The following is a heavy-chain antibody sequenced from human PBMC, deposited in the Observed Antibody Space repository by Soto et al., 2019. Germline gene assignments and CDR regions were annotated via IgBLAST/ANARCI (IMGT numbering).Heavy chain of an antibody. J-gene: IGHJ3*02. CDR3: AAGSAAGDLSAFDI. V-gene: IGHV1-58*02. CDR2: IVVGSGNT. CDR1: GFTFTSSA. Sequence: ASVKVSCKASGFTFTSSAMQWVRQARGQRLEWIGWIVVGSGNTNYAQKFQERVTITRDMSTSTAYMELSSLRSEDTAVYYCAAGSAAGDLSAFDIWGQGTMVTVSS. D-gene: IGHD7-27*01.